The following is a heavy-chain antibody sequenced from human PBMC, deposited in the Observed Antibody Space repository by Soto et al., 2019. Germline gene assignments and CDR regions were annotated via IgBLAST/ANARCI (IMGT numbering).Heavy chain of an antibody. D-gene: IGHD3-3*01. CDR1: GFTFSSYA. CDR3: ARAEWLRFLEWLSNMDV. Sequence: QVQLVESGGGVVQPGRSLRLSCAASGFTFSSYAMHWVRQAPGKGLEWVAVISYDGSNKYYADSVKGRFTISRDNSKNTLYLQMNSLRAEDTAVYYCARAEWLRFLEWLSNMDVWGQGTTVTVSS. CDR2: ISYDGSNK. J-gene: IGHJ6*02. V-gene: IGHV3-30-3*01.